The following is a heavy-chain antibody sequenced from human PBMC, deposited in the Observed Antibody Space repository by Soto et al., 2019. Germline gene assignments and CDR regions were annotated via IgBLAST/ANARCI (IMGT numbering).Heavy chain of an antibody. J-gene: IGHJ4*02. CDR1: GYTFTGYY. CDR2: INPNSGGT. Sequence: ASVKVSCKASGYTFTGYYMHGVRQAPGQGLEWMGWINPNSGGTNYAQKFQGRVTMTRDTSSSTAYMELSRLRSDDTAVYYCARDLVYSTMIVLVITTGYFDYRGQGTLVTVSS. V-gene: IGHV1-2*02. CDR3: ARDLVYSTMIVLVITTGYFDY. D-gene: IGHD3-22*01.